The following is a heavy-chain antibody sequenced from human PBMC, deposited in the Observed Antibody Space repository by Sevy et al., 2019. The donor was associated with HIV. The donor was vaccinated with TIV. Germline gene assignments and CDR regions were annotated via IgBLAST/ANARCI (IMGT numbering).Heavy chain of an antibody. CDR1: GGSISGYY. J-gene: IGHJ4*02. V-gene: IGHV4-59*01. D-gene: IGHD3-16*02. CDR2: IYYSGST. CDR3: ARTPVIMITSGGVIALRQFDF. Sequence: SETLSLTCTVSGGSISGYYWSWIRQPPGKGLEWIGYIYYSGSTNYNPSLKNRVPMSVDTSKNQFSLKMSSVTAADTAVYYCARTPVIMITSGGVIALRQFDFWGQGTLVTVSS.